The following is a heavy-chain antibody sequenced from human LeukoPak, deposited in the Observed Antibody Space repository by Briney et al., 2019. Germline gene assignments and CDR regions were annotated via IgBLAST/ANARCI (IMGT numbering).Heavy chain of an antibody. V-gene: IGHV4-39*01. D-gene: IGHD6-6*01. J-gene: IGHJ4*02. CDR2: IYHSGNT. CDR3: ARHGIIAASKGGYYFDY. Sequence: PSETLSLTCIVSGGSISVTNYYWGWIRQPPGKGLEWIGSIYHSGNTYYNPSLKSRVTISVDTSKNQFSLKLSSVTAADTAVYYCARHGIIAASKGGYYFDYWGQGTLVTVSS. CDR1: GGSISVTNYY.